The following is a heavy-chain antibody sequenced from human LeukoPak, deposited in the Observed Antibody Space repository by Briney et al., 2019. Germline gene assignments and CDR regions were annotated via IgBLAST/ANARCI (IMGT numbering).Heavy chain of an antibody. CDR1: GFTFDDYA. Sequence: GGSLRLSCAASGFTFDDYAMHWVRQAPGKGLEWVSGISWNSGSIDYADSVKGRFTMSRDNAKNSLYLQMNSLRAEDTAVYYCASARSGSFDYWGQGTLVTVSS. CDR3: ASARSGSFDY. D-gene: IGHD3-3*01. V-gene: IGHV3-9*01. CDR2: ISWNSGSI. J-gene: IGHJ4*02.